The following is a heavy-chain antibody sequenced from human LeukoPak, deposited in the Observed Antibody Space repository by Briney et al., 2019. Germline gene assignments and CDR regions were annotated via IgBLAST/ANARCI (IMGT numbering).Heavy chain of an antibody. CDR1: GYTLTELS. V-gene: IGHV1-24*01. Sequence: ASVKVSCKVSGYTLTELSMHWVRQAPGKGLEWMGGFDSEVGKTIYAQKFQGRVTMTEDTSTDTAYMELSSLRSEDTAVYYCATPYYYDSSGYYNFDYWGQGTLVTVSS. J-gene: IGHJ4*02. CDR2: FDSEVGKT. CDR3: ATPYYYDSSGYYNFDY. D-gene: IGHD3-22*01.